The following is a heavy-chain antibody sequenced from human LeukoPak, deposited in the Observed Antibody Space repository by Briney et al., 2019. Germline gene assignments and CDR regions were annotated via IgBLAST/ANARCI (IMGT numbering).Heavy chain of an antibody. Sequence: SETLSLTCTVSGGSISSYYWSWIRQPPGKGLEWIGYIYYSGSTNYNPSLKSRVTISVDTSKNQFSLKLSSVTAADTAVYYCARGINDYGGNSYYYYYMDVWGKGTTVTVSS. CDR2: IYYSGST. CDR1: GGSISSYY. D-gene: IGHD4-23*01. CDR3: ARGINDYGGNSYYYYYMDV. V-gene: IGHV4-59*01. J-gene: IGHJ6*03.